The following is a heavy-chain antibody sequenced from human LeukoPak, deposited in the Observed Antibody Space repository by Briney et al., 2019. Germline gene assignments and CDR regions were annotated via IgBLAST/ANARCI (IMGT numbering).Heavy chain of an antibody. CDR3: AKDPSSGWHQGEWFDP. Sequence: PGGSLRLSCAVSGFAFGSEAMSWVRQAPGKGLEWVSAISGSGGSTYYADSVKGRFTISRDNSKNTLYLQMNSLRAEDTAVYYCAKDPSSGWHQGEWFDPWGQGTLVTDSS. J-gene: IGHJ5*02. V-gene: IGHV3-23*01. CDR2: ISGSGGST. D-gene: IGHD6-19*01. CDR1: GFAFGSEA.